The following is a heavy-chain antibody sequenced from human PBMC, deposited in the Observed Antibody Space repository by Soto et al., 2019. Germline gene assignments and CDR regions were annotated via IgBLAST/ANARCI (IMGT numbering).Heavy chain of an antibody. V-gene: IGHV4-31*03. J-gene: IGHJ5*02. D-gene: IGHD3-10*01. CDR2: IYYSGST. Sequence: PSETLSLTCTVSGGSISSGGYYWSGIRQHPGKGLEWIGYIYYSGSTYYNPSLKSRVTISVDTSKNQFSLKLSSVTAADTAVYYCAGYKITMVRGVIIINWFDPWGQGTLVTVSS. CDR3: AGYKITMVRGVIIINWFDP. CDR1: GGSISSGGYY.